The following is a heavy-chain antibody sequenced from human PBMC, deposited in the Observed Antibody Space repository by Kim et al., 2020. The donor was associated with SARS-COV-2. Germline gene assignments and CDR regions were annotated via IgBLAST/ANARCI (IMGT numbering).Heavy chain of an antibody. V-gene: IGHV3-33*01. J-gene: IGHJ6*03. CDR2: IWYDGSNK. Sequence: GGSLRLSCAASGFTFSSYGMHWVRQAPGKGLEWVAVIWYDGSNKYYADSVKGRFTISRDNSKNTLYLQMNSLRAEDTAVYYCARDSYGARYYYVDVRGKGTTVTVSS. CDR3: ARDSYGARYYYVDV. CDR1: GFTFSSYG. D-gene: IGHD4-17*01.